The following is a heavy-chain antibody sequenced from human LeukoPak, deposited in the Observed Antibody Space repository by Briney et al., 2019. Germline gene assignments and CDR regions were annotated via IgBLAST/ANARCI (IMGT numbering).Heavy chain of an antibody. Sequence: SETLSLTCAVYGGSFSGYYWSWIRQPPGKGLEWIGEINHSGSTNYNPSLKSRVTISVDTSKNQFSLKLSSVTAADTAVYYCARRSSYSYFQHWGQRTLVTVSS. J-gene: IGHJ1*01. V-gene: IGHV4-34*01. D-gene: IGHD3-3*01. CDR3: ARRSSYSYFQH. CDR2: INHSGST. CDR1: GGSFSGYY.